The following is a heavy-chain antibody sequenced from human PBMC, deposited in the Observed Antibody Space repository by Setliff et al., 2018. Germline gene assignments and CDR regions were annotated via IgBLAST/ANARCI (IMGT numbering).Heavy chain of an antibody. CDR3: AKRGSGSYYDGADFLSFDF. CDR1: GESFSNNY. D-gene: IGHD3-10*01. V-gene: IGHV4-34*01. J-gene: IGHJ4*02. Sequence: SETLSLTCSVYGESFSNNYWSWIRQPPGKGLEWIGESNHSGNTTNHPSLKSRLTMSVDTSKNQFSLKLTSVTAADTAVYFCAKRGSGSYYDGADFLSFDFWGQGAPVTVSS. CDR2: SNHSGNT.